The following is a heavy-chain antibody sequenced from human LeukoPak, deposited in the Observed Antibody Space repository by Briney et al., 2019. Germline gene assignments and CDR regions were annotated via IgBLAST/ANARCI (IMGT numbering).Heavy chain of an antibody. CDR3: AKDISVGIVAEPVAMVSPLDV. J-gene: IGHJ3*01. CDR2: ITWNSHSI. Sequence: GGSLRLSCAASGFTFDGYDMHWVRQAPGKGLEWVSGITWNSHSIAYADSVRGRFTIPRDNAKNSLYLQMNSLRAEDTALYYCAKDISVGIVAEPVAMVSPLDVWGQGTMVTVSS. D-gene: IGHD2-2*01. V-gene: IGHV3-9*01. CDR1: GFTFDGYD.